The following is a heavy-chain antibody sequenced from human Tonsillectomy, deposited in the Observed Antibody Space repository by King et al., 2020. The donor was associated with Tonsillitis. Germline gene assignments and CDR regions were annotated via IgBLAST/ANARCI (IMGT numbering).Heavy chain of an antibody. V-gene: IGHV3-11*05. CDR3: ARDRVGATVYYYYRDV. CDR2: ISSGGNYT. CDR1: GFTFSDSY. Sequence: VQLVESGGGLVKPGGSLRLSCAASGFTFSDSYMSWIRQAPGKGLEWVSDISSGGNYTSYADSVKGRFTISRDNAKNSLYLQMNSMRAEDTAVYYCARDRVGATVYYYYRDVWGKGTTVTVSS. J-gene: IGHJ6*03. D-gene: IGHD1-26*01.